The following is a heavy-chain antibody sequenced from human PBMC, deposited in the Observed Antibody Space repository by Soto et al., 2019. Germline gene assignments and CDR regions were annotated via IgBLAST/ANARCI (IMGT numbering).Heavy chain of an antibody. J-gene: IGHJ4*02. CDR3: ARDGTGGYDSSVYYYCSASP. Sequence: EVQLVESGGGLVKPGGSLRLSCAASGFTFSSYSINWVRQAPGKWLEWVSSISSSSSYIYYADSVKGRFTISRDNAKNSLYLQMNSLRAEDTAVYYCARDGTGGYDSSVYYYCSASPRGQGTMVTVSS. D-gene: IGHD3-22*01. V-gene: IGHV3-21*01. CDR1: GFTFSSYS. CDR2: ISSSSSYI.